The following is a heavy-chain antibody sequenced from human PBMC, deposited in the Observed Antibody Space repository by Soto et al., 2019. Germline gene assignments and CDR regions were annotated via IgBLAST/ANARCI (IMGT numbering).Heavy chain of an antibody. CDR1: GYTFTGYY. J-gene: IGHJ6*02. CDR2: INPNSGGT. Sequence: QVQLVQSGAEVKKPGASVKVSCKASGYTFTGYYMHWVRQAPGQGLEWMGWINPNSGGTNYAQKFQGRVTMTRDTSISTAYMELSRLRSDDMAVYYCARVIAARRYYYYYGMDVWGQGTTVTVSS. V-gene: IGHV1-2*02. CDR3: ARVIAARRYYYYYGMDV. D-gene: IGHD6-6*01.